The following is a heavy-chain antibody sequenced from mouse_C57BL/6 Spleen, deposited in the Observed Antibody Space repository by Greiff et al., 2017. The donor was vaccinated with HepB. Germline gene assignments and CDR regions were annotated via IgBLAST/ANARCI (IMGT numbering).Heavy chain of an antibody. J-gene: IGHJ1*03. CDR3: ARRYITTVVAWYFDV. CDR1: GFTFSDYG. V-gene: IGHV5-17*01. D-gene: IGHD1-1*01. CDR2: ISSGSSTI. Sequence: EVQRVESGGGLVKPGGSLKLSCAASGFTFSDYGMHWVRQAPEKGLEWVAYISSGSSTIYYADTVKGRFTISRDNAKNTLFLQMTSLRSEDTAMYYCARRYITTVVAWYFDVWGTGTTVTVSS.